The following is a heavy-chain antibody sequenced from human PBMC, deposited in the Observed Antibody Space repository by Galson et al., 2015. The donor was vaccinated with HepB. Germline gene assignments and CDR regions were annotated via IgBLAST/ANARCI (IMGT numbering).Heavy chain of an antibody. D-gene: IGHD6-19*01. V-gene: IGHV3-48*02. CDR1: GFTFSSYS. Sequence: LRLSCAASGFTFSSYSMNWVRQAPGKGLEWVSYISSSSSTIYYADSVKGRFTISRDNAKNSLYLQMNSLRDEDTAVYYCARDSSVGNKQWLVQEYWGQGTLVTVSS. CDR2: ISSSSSTI. J-gene: IGHJ4*02. CDR3: ARDSSVGNKQWLVQEY.